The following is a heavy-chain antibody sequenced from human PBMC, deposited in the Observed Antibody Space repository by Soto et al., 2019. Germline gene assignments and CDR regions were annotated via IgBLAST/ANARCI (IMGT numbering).Heavy chain of an antibody. D-gene: IGHD1-26*01. J-gene: IGHJ4*02. CDR1: GFTFSSYA. V-gene: IGHV3-23*01. CDR3: AKDPTGWEQGYYDH. CDR2: ISGGGGAT. Sequence: GGSLRLSCAASGFTFSSYAMTWVRQAPGKGLEWVSFISGGGGATYYADSVKARFTISRDNSKNTLYLQMNSLRAEDSAVYYCAKDPTGWEQGYYDHWGQGTPVTVSS.